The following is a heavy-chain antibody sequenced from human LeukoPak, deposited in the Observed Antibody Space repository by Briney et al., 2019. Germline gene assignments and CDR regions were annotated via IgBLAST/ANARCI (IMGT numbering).Heavy chain of an antibody. Sequence: GGSLRLSCAASGFTFNNYAMSWVRQAPGKGLEWVSAISAGGGVTYYAVSVKGRFTISRDNSKKKVFLQMNSLRADDTAVYYCERDPSEYEYNRGWYRDFWGQGSQVIVSS. J-gene: IGHJ4*02. CDR1: GFTFNNYA. CDR3: ERDPSEYEYNRGWYRDF. CDR2: ISAGGGVT. D-gene: IGHD6-19*01. V-gene: IGHV3-23*01.